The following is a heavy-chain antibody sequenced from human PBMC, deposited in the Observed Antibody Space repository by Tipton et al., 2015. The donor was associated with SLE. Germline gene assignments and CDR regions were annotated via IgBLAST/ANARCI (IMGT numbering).Heavy chain of an antibody. J-gene: IGHJ2*01. CDR1: GGSISSSSYY. CDR2: IYDSGST. CDR3: ARVRGSASSWYFDL. Sequence: TLSLTCTVSGGSISSSSYYWGWIRQPPGKGLEWIGEIYDSGSTYYNPSLKSRVTISIDKSKNRFSLKLNSVTAADTAVYYCARVRGSASSWYFDLWGRGTVVTVSS. D-gene: IGHD6-6*01. V-gene: IGHV4-39*07.